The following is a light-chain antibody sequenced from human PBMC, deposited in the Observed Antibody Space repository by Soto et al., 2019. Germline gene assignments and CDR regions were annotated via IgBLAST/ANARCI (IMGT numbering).Light chain of an antibody. CDR3: QQYDYLIT. Sequence: EIVLTQSPGTLSLSPGERATLSCMASQSLNSNYLAWHQQKPGQAPRLLIYDTFSRATGIPDRFSGSGSGTDFTLTISRLEPEDFAVYFCQQYDYLITFGQGTRLEI. V-gene: IGKV3-20*01. CDR1: QSLNSNY. J-gene: IGKJ5*01. CDR2: DTF.